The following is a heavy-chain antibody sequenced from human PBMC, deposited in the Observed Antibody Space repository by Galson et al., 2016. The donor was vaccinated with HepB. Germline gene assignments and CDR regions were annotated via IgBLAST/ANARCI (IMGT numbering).Heavy chain of an antibody. J-gene: IGHJ2*01. D-gene: IGHD2-8*01. Sequence: SLRLSCAASGFSFSSYNMNWVRQAPGKGLEWVSFINSGSIYIYYADSVKGRFTISRDNSKNMVYLQMNSLYAEDTALYFCAKDVLMVIGWCFDLWGRGSQVTVSS. CDR1: GFSFSSYN. V-gene: IGHV3-21*04. CDR2: INSGSIYI. CDR3: AKDVLMVIGWCFDL.